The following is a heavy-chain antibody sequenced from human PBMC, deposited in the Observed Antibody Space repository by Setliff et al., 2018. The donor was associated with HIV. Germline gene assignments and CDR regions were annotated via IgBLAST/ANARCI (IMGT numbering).Heavy chain of an antibody. CDR2: INHSGDT. CDR3: ARHLIAARLDSFDY. D-gene: IGHD6-6*01. V-gene: IGHV4-34*08. J-gene: IGHJ4*02. CDR1: GGTFNNYY. Sequence: PSETLSLTCAVYGGTFNNYYWSWLRQPPGKGLEWIGEINHSGDTNYNPSLKSRVTIAVDTSKNQFSLNLYSVTAADTAVYYCARHLIAARLDSFDYWAQGTLVTVSS.